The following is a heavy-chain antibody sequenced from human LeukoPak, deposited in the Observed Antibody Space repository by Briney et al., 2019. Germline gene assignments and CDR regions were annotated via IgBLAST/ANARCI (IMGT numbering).Heavy chain of an antibody. J-gene: IGHJ4*02. CDR1: GGSISSYY. CDR2: IYYSGST. V-gene: IGHV4-59*08. CDR3: ARQPIVVVTVLYYFDY. Sequence: PSETLSLACTVSGGSISSYYWSWIRQPPGKGLEWVGYIYYSGSTNYNPSLKSRVTISVDTSKNQFSLKLSSVTAADTAVYYCARQPIVVVTVLYYFDYWGQGTLVTVSS. D-gene: IGHD2-21*02.